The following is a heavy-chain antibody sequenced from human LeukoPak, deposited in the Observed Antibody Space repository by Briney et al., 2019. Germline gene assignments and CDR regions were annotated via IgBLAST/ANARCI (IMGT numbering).Heavy chain of an antibody. Sequence: PSETLSLTCAVYGGSFSGYYWSWIRQPPGKGLEWIGEINHSGSTNYNPSLKSRVTISVDTSKNQFSLKLSSVTAADTAVYYCARDYYYYYYGMDVWGQGTTVTVS. V-gene: IGHV4-34*01. J-gene: IGHJ6*02. CDR2: INHSGST. CDR1: GGSFSGYY. CDR3: ARDYYYYYYGMDV.